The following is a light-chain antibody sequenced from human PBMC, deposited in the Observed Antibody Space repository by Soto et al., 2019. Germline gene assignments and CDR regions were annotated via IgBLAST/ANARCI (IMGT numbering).Light chain of an antibody. J-gene: IGLJ1*01. CDR2: RNT. V-gene: IGLV1-40*01. CDR3: QSCDSSLSGSGV. CDR1: SSNIGAGYD. Sequence: QSALTQPPSVSGAPGQRATISCTGSSSNIGAGYDVHWYQQLPGTAPKLLIYRNTNRPSGVPDRFSGSKSGTSASLAITGLQAEDEADYYCQSCDSSLSGSGVFGTGTKLTVL.